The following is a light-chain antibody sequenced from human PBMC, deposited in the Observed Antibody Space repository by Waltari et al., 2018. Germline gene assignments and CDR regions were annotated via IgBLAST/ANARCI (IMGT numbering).Light chain of an antibody. J-gene: IGLJ2*01. V-gene: IGLV2-23*03. CDR1: SRYVGSSNL. CDR2: EGS. CDR3: CSYAGGSAFVV. Sequence: QSALTQPASLSGSPGQSITISCTGTSRYVGSSNLVSWYQQHPGKAPKLIIYEGSKRPSGVANRFSGSKSGNTASLTISGLQAEDEADYHCCSYAGGSAFVVFGGGTKLTVL.